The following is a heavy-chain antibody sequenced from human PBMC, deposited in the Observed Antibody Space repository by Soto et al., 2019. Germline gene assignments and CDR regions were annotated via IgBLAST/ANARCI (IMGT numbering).Heavy chain of an antibody. D-gene: IGHD4-17*01. J-gene: IGHJ4*02. CDR3: AREYGDVDY. CDR1: GGSISSYY. CDR2: IYYSGST. V-gene: IGHV4-59*01. Sequence: SETLSLTCTVSGGSISSYYWSWIRQPPGKGLEWIGYIYYSGSTNYNPSLKSRVTISVDTSKNQFSLKLSSVTAADTAVYYCAREYGDVDYWGQGTLVTVSS.